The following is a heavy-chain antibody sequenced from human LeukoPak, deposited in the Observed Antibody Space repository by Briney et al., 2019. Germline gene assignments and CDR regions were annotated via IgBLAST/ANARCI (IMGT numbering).Heavy chain of an antibody. CDR3: ARGATVRYYFDY. V-gene: IGHV4-38-2*02. Sequence: SETLSLTCTVSGYSISSGYYWGWIRQPPGKGLEWIGYIYYSGSTNYNPSLKSRVTISVDTSKNQFSLKLSSVTAADTAVYYCARGATVRYYFDYWGQGTLVTVSS. J-gene: IGHJ4*02. CDR2: IYYSGST. D-gene: IGHD4-17*01. CDR1: GYSISSGYY.